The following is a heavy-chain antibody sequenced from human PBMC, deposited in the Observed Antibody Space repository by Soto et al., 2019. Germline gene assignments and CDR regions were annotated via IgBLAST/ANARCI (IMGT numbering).Heavy chain of an antibody. J-gene: IGHJ4*02. CDR2: IYWNDDK. CDR3: AHRPSGWYLFDY. D-gene: IGHD6-19*01. Sequence: QITLKESGPTLVRPTQTLTLTCTFSGVSLSTRGLGVGWIRQPPGKALEWLALIYWNDDKRYSPSLKARLTITKDTSKNQVVLTMTNMDPVDTATYYCAHRPSGWYLFDYWGQGTLVTVS. V-gene: IGHV2-5*01. CDR1: GVSLSTRGLG.